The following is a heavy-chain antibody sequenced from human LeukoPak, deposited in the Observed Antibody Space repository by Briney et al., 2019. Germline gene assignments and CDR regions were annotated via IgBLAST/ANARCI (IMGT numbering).Heavy chain of an antibody. Sequence: AETLTLTCAVSGYFISSGDYWGWLRQPPGKGLEWIGSIYHSGSTYYNPSLKSRVTISVDTSKNQFSLKLSSVTAADTAVYYCARSVPTMVRGDWFDPWGQGTLVTVSS. CDR2: IYHSGST. CDR1: GYFISSGDY. CDR3: ARSVPTMVRGDWFDP. V-gene: IGHV4-38-2*01. J-gene: IGHJ5*02. D-gene: IGHD3-10*01.